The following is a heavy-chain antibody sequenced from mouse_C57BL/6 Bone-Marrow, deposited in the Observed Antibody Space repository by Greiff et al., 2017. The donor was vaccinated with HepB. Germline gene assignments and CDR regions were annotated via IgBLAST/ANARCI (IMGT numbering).Heavy chain of an antibody. CDR3: ARLRAYVAY. D-gene: IGHD1-1*01. CDR1: GYTFTSYT. CDR2: INPSSGYT. Sequence: VKLQESGAELARPGASVKMSCKASGYTFTSYTMHWVKQRSGQGLEWIGYINPSSGYTKYNQKFKDKATLTADKSSSTAYMQLSSLTSEDSAVYYCARLRAYVAYWGQGTLVTVSA. V-gene: IGHV1-4*01. J-gene: IGHJ3*01.